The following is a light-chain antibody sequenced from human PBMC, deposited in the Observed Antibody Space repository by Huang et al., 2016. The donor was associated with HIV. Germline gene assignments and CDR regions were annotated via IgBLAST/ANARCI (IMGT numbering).Light chain of an antibody. V-gene: IGKV3-15*01. CDR1: QCVSSN. CDR3: QQYNNWPPWT. Sequence: EIVMTQSPATLSVSPGERATLSCRASQCVSSNLAWYQQKPGQAPMLLIYGASTRATGIPARFSGSGSGTEFTLTISSLQSEDFAVYYCQQYNNWPPWTFGQGTKVEIK. CDR2: GAS. J-gene: IGKJ1*01.